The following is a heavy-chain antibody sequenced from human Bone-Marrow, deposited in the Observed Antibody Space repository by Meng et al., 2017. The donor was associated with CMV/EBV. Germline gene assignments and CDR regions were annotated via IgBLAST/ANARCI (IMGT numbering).Heavy chain of an antibody. CDR3: ARLYSDYLKIDY. V-gene: IGHV1-2*02. D-gene: IGHD4-11*01. CDR1: GYTFTGYD. CDR2: INANSGGT. J-gene: IGHJ4*02. Sequence: ASVKVSCKASGYTFTGYDLHWVRQAPGQGLEWMGWINANSGGTNYAQKFQGRVTMTRDTSIGTAYMELSGLRSDDTAVYYCARLYSDYLKIDYWGQGTLVTVSS.